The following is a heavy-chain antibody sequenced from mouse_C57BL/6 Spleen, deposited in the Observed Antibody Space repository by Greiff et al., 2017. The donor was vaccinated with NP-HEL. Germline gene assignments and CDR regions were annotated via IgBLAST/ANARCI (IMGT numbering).Heavy chain of an antibody. Sequence: QVQLQQPGAELVMPGASVKLSCKASGYTFTSYWMHWVKQRPGQGLEWIGEIDPSDSYTNYNQKFKGKSTLTVDKSSSTAYMQLSSLTSEDSAVYYCARTIGDDYDDRWYFDVWGTGTTVTVSS. V-gene: IGHV1-69*01. J-gene: IGHJ1*03. CDR2: IDPSDSYT. CDR3: ARTIGDDYDDRWYFDV. D-gene: IGHD2-4*01. CDR1: GYTFTSYW.